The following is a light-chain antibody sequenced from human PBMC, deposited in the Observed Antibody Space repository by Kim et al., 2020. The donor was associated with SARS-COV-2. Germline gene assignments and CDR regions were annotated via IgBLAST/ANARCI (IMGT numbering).Light chain of an antibody. CDR3: QHYHNLPLT. CDR2: AAS. Sequence: DIVMTQSPATLPVSPGERATLSCRASQTVSNNLAWYQQIPGQAPRLLIYAASTRVTYIPARFSGSGSGTDFTLTISGLQSEDFAVYYCQHYHNLPLTFGGGTKLEI. V-gene: IGKV3D-15*01. CDR1: QTVSNN. J-gene: IGKJ4*01.